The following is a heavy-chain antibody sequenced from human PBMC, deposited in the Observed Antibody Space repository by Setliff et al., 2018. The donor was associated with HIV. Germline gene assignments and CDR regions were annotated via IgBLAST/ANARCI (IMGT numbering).Heavy chain of an antibody. CDR2: IKEDGTEI. CDR3: ARSQPMAQGVTPFDY. V-gene: IGHV3-7*03. CDR1: GFTFSNAW. J-gene: IGHJ4*02. Sequence: GGSLRLSCAASGFTFSNAWMSWVRQAPGKGPEWVANIKEDGTEIYYVDSVRGRFTISRDNPKNSLYLQMNSLRAEDSAVYYCARSQPMAQGVTPFDYWGQGVLVTVSS. D-gene: IGHD3-10*01.